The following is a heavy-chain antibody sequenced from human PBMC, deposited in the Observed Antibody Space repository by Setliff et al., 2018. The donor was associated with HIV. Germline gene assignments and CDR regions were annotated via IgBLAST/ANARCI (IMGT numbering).Heavy chain of an antibody. D-gene: IGHD3-10*01. V-gene: IGHV3-48*03. CDR3: TAGHYGPNP. J-gene: IGHJ5*02. Sequence: GSLRLSCTASGFSFSTHDMNWVRQAPGKGLEWISYITSDSSVKYYADSVKCRFTISRDNAGRSLYLQMNSLKVEDTALYYCTAGHYGPNPWGQGTPVTVSS. CDR1: GFSFSTHD. CDR2: ITSDSSVK.